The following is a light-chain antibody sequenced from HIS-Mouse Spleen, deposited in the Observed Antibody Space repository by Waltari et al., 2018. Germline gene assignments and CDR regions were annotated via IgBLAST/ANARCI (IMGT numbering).Light chain of an antibody. CDR1: SSDVGGYNY. Sequence: QSALTQPRSVSGSPGQSVTISCTGTSSDVGGYNYVSWYPQHPGKAPKLMIYDVSKRPAGGPDRFSGYKSGNAASLTISGLQAEDEADYYCGSYAGSYTGVFGTGTKVTVL. J-gene: IGLJ1*01. CDR3: GSYAGSYTGV. V-gene: IGLV2-11*01. CDR2: DVS.